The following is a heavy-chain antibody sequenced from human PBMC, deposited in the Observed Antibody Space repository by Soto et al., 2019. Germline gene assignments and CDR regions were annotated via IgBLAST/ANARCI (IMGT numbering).Heavy chain of an antibody. CDR2: IDGDGTTT. Sequence: GGSLRLSCAASGFTFNIYWMHWVREVPGKGLECVSRIDGDGTTTRYADSVKGRFTISRDNAKNTLYLQMNSLRAEDSAVYLCARRIAVAGTYDHWGQGTLVTVSS. D-gene: IGHD6-19*01. CDR3: ARRIAVAGTYDH. J-gene: IGHJ4*02. V-gene: IGHV3-74*01. CDR1: GFTFNIYW.